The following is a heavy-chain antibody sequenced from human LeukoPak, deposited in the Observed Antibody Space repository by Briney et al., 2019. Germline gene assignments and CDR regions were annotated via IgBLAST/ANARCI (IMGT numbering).Heavy chain of an antibody. J-gene: IGHJ3*02. D-gene: IGHD3-22*01. V-gene: IGHV4-39*01. Sequence: PSETLSLTCTVSGGSISSSSYYWGWIRQPPGKGLEWIGSIYYSGSTYYNPSLKSRVTISVDTSKNQFSLKLSSMTAADTAVYYCATHYYDSSGYWNAFDIWGQGTMVTVSS. CDR3: ATHYYDSSGYWNAFDI. CDR1: GGSISSSSYY. CDR2: IYYSGST.